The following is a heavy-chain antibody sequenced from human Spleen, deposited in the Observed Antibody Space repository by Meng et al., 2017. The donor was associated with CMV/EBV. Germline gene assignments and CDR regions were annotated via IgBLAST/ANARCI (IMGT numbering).Heavy chain of an antibody. V-gene: IGHV4-34*01. D-gene: IGHD6-13*01. J-gene: IGHJ4*02. CDR3: ARADSSSWYYHFDY. CDR2: INHSGST. CDR1: GGSFSGYY. Sequence: SETLSLTCAVYGGSFSGYYWSWIRQPPGKGLEWIGEINHSGSTKYNPSLKSRVTISLDTSKNQFSLKLSSVTAADTAVYYCARADSSSWYYHFDYWGQGSLVTVSS.